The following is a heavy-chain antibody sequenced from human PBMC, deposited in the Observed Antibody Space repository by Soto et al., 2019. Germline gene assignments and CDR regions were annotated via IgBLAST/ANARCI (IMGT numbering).Heavy chain of an antibody. D-gene: IGHD3-22*01. Sequence: GESLKISCKGSGYSFTSYWISWVRQMPGKGLEWMGRIDPSDSYTNYSPSFKGHVTISADKSISTAYLQWSSLKASDTAMYYCARQIYDSDTGPNFQYYFESWGQGTPVTISS. CDR1: GYSFTSYW. V-gene: IGHV5-10-1*01. CDR2: IDPSDSYT. J-gene: IGHJ4*02. CDR3: ARQIYDSDTGPNFQYYFES.